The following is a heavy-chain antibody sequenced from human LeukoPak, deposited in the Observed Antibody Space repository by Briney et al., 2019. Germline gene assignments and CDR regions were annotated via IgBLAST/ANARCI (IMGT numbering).Heavy chain of an antibody. CDR2: ISGSGGNT. Sequence: GGSLRLSCAASGFTFTNFAMSWVRQAPGKGLEWVSSISGSGGNTYYADSVKGRFTISRDNSKNTLYLQMSSLRVEDSAIYYCAKGRVCSGGTCYPSLGDLWGQGTLVTVSS. D-gene: IGHD2-15*01. J-gene: IGHJ5*02. CDR3: AKGRVCSGGTCYPSLGDL. V-gene: IGHV3-23*01. CDR1: GFTFTNFA.